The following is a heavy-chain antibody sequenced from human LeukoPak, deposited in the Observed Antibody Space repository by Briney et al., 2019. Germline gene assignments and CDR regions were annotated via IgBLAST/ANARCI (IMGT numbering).Heavy chain of an antibody. CDR1: GYTFTGYY. Sequence: ASVKVSCKASGYTFTGYYMHWVRQAPGQGLEWMGWINPNSGGTNYAQKFQGWVTMTRDTSISTAYMELSRLRSDDTAVYYCARAVETATIPFYFDYWGQGTLVTVSS. V-gene: IGHV1-2*04. CDR3: ARAVETATIPFYFDY. J-gene: IGHJ4*02. CDR2: INPNSGGT. D-gene: IGHD5-24*01.